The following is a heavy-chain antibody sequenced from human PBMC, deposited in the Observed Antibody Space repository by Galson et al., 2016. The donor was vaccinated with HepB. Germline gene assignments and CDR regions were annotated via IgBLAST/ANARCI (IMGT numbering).Heavy chain of an antibody. CDR3: ARLHPYGSGGPSDFFDY. CDR2: IYSGGTT. V-gene: IGHV3-53*01. D-gene: IGHD3-10*01. CDR1: GFTVSSNY. J-gene: IGHJ4*02. Sequence: SLRLSCAASGFTVSSNYMGWVRQAPGKGLEWVSVIYSGGTTYYADSVKGRFTISRDISKNTVFLQMNSLSGEDTAVYYCARLHPYGSGGPSDFFDYWGQGTLVTVSS.